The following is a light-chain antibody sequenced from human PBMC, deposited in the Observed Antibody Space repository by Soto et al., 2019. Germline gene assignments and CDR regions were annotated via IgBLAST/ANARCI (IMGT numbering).Light chain of an antibody. Sequence: EIVLTQSPGTLSLSPGERATLSCRASQSVTSNYLAWYQQKPGQAPRLLIYLASTRATGVPERFSGGGSVTDFSLTIGRLELEDVAVYYCHYYSRSPPYTFCQGTKLE. CDR3: HYYSRSPPYT. J-gene: IGKJ2*01. CDR1: QSVTSNY. CDR2: LAS. V-gene: IGKV3-20*01.